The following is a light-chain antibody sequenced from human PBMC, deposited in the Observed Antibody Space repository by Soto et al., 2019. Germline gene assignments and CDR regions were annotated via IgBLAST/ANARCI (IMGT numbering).Light chain of an antibody. CDR2: EVN. CDR1: SSDVGLYNL. V-gene: IGLV2-23*02. CDR3: CSYVGSSILM. Sequence: QSALTQPASVSGSPGQSITISCTGTSSDVGLYNLVSWYQQLPGKAPKLIIYEVNERPLGISDRFSGSKSGNTASLTISGLQDEDEADYYCCSYVGSSILMFGGGTKPTVL. J-gene: IGLJ3*02.